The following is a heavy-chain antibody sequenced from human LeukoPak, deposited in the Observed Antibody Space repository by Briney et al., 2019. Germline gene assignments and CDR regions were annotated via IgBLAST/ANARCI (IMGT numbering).Heavy chain of an antibody. D-gene: IGHD3-10*01. V-gene: IGHV3-48*04. Sequence: GGPLRLSCAASGFAFSNYWLHWVRQAPGKGLEWVSYISDDSYRTPYGDSVKGRFTISRDNAKNSLYLQMDNLRVEDTAVYYCARAGGLGIGAHFDYWGQGTLVTVSS. CDR3: ARAGGLGIGAHFDY. CDR1: GFAFSNYW. J-gene: IGHJ4*02. CDR2: ISDDSYRT.